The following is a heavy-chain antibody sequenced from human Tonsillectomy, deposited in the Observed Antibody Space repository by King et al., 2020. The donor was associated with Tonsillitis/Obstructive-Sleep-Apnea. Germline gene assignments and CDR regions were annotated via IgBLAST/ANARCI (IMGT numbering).Heavy chain of an antibody. J-gene: IGHJ4*02. CDR1: GGSISSSSYY. Sequence: QLQESGPGLVKPSETLSLTCTVSGGSISSSSYYWGWIRQPPGKGLEWIGSIYYSGSTYYNPSLKSRVTISVDTSKNQFSLKLSSVTAADTAVYYCARLRELLLSHGYFDYWGQGTLVTVSS. V-gene: IGHV4-39*01. CDR2: IYYSGST. CDR3: ARLRELLLSHGYFDY. D-gene: IGHD1-26*01.